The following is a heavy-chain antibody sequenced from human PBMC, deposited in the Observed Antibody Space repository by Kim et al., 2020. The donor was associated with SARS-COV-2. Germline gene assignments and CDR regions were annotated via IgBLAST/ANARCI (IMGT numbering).Heavy chain of an antibody. V-gene: IGHV6-1*01. CDR3: ARARFYGPYYFDY. J-gene: IGHJ4*02. Sequence: YAVSVKSRTTINPDTSKNQFSLQRNAVTPEDTAVYYCARARFYGPYYFDYWGQGTLVTVSS. D-gene: IGHD4-17*01.